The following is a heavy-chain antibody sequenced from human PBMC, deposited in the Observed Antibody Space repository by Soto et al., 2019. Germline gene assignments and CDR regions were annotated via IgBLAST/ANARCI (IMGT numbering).Heavy chain of an antibody. CDR1: GYTFTNYG. D-gene: IGHD5-12*01. CDR2: ISAYNGNT. CDR3: ARVRQPVGYVYYCTDV. V-gene: IGHV1-18*01. Sequence: QVQLLQSGAEVKKPGASVKVSCKASGYTFTNYGITWVRPAPGQGLEWMGWISAYNGNTHYTHRLQGKVTMTTDTPTRTAYMELRGLRSDDTAVYYCARVRQPVGYVYYCTDVWGKGTTVTVSS. J-gene: IGHJ6*03.